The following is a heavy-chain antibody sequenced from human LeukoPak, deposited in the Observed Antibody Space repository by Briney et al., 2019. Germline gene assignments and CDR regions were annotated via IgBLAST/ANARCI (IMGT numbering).Heavy chain of an antibody. CDR2: CYYSGST. J-gene: IGHJ5*02. V-gene: IGHV4-39*01. Sequence: PSETLSPTCTVSGGSIISSGYFWRWIRQPPGKGLEWIGSCYYSGSTYYNPSLKSRITISVDTSKNQFSLKVFSVTAADTATYYCARLGVPAAIALWGHGSLLTVSS. CDR1: GGSIISSGYF. CDR3: ARLGVPAAIAL. D-gene: IGHD2-2*01.